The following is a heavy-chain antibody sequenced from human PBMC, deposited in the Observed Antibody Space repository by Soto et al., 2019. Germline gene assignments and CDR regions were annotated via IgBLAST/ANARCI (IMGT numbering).Heavy chain of an antibody. CDR2: ISYDGSNK. CDR1: GFTFSSYA. Sequence: GGSLRLSCAASGFTFSSYAMHWVRQAPGKGLEWVADISYDGSNKYYADSVKGRFTISRDNSKNTLYLQMNSLRAEDTDVYYCAGVGYSDAFDIWGQGTMVTVSS. J-gene: IGHJ3*02. CDR3: AGVGYSDAFDI. D-gene: IGHD5-12*01. V-gene: IGHV3-30*04.